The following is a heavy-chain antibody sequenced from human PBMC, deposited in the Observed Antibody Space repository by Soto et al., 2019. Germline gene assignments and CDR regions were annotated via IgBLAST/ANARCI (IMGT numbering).Heavy chain of an antibody. J-gene: IGHJ4*02. D-gene: IGHD2-21*01. CDR3: ARGGGGGLFEH. V-gene: IGHV3-11*06. CDR2: ISPKSTYR. Sequence: GGSLRLSCATSGFPFSDYYMSWIRQAPGKGLEWLSHISPKSTYRNYADSVKGRFTISRDNTKSSLFLRMNSLGVEDTAVYYCARGGGGGLFEHWGQGVLVTVSS. CDR1: GFPFSDYY.